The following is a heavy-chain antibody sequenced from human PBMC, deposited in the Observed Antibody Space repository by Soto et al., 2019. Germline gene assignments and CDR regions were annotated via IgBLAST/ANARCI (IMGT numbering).Heavy chain of an antibody. CDR1: GYTFTSYD. D-gene: IGHD3-9*01. Sequence: GASVKVSFKASGYTFTSYDINWVRQATGQGLEWMGWMNPNSGNTGYAQKFQGRVTMTRNTSISTAYMELSSLRSEDTAVYYCAGGDRSFDWSLGGVYYYYYGMDVWGQGTTVTVSS. CDR2: MNPNSGNT. V-gene: IGHV1-8*01. J-gene: IGHJ6*02. CDR3: AGGDRSFDWSLGGVYYYYYGMDV.